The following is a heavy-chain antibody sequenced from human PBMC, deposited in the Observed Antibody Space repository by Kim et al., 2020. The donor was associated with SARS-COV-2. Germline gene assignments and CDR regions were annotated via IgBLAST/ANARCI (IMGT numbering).Heavy chain of an antibody. V-gene: IGHV4-59*01. CDR2: YYSEST. Sequence: YYSESTNYSPSLKSRVTISVDTSKNQFSLKLSSVTAADTAVYYCATSRGVWGQGTTVTVSS. CDR3: ATSRGV. J-gene: IGHJ6*02. D-gene: IGHD3-10*01.